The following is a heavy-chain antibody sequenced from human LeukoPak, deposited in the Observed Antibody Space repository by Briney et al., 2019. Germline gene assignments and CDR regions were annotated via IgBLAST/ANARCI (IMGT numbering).Heavy chain of an antibody. CDR1: GFAFSNYW. J-gene: IGHJ4*02. V-gene: IGHV3-74*01. CDR3: ARDGDGYNFDY. D-gene: IGHD5-24*01. Sequence: GRSLRLSCAASGFAFSNYWMHWVRQVPGKGLVWVSRITRDGSGANYADSVKGRFTISRDNARSTLYLQMNSLRAEDTAVHYCARDGDGYNFDYWGQGALVIVSS. CDR2: ITRDGSGA.